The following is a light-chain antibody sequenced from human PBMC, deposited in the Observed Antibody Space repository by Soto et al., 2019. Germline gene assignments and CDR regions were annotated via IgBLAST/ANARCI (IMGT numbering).Light chain of an antibody. J-gene: IGLJ2*01. CDR3: SSYTSGSTRVV. CDR2: DVS. Sequence: QSALTQPASVSGSPGQSITISCSGTGRGVGGYNYVSWYQQHPGKAPKVMIYDVSKRPSGISNRFSGTKSGNTASLTISGLQIEDEADYYCSSYTSGSTRVVFGGGTKVTVL. CDR1: GRGVGGYNY. V-gene: IGLV2-14*03.